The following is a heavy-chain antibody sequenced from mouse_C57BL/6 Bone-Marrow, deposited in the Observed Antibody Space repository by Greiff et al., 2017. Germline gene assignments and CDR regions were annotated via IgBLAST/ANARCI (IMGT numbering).Heavy chain of an antibody. Sequence: QVQLQQPGAELVRPGTSVKLSCKASGYTFTSYWMHWVKQRPGQGLEWIGVIDPSDSYTNYNQKFKGKATLTVDTSSSTAYMQLSSLTSEDSAVYYCARVLQRFYYFDYWGQGTTLTVSS. J-gene: IGHJ2*01. CDR1: GYTFTSYW. D-gene: IGHD2-12*01. CDR2: IDPSDSYT. V-gene: IGHV1-59*01. CDR3: ARVLQRFYYFDY.